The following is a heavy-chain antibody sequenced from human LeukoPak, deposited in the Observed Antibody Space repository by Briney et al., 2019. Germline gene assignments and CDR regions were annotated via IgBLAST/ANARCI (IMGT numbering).Heavy chain of an antibody. V-gene: IGHV4-4*07. D-gene: IGHD4-17*01. CDR1: GGTISSYY. CDR3: ARYYGDYGSSWFDP. J-gene: IGHJ5*02. CDR2: IYTSGST. Sequence: PSETLSLSCTVPGGTISSYYWSWIRQPAGKGLEWIGRIYTSGSTNYNPSLRSRVTMSVDTSKNQFSLKLSSVTAADTAVYYCARYYGDYGSSWFDPWGQGTLVTVSS.